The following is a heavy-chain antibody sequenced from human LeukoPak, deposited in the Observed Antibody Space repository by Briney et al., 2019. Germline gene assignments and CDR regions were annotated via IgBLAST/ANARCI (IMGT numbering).Heavy chain of an antibody. J-gene: IGHJ4*02. V-gene: IGHV3-23*01. Sequence: PGGSLRLSCAASGFTVSSNYMNWVRQAPGKGLEWVSGISGSGGSTNYADSVKGRFTISRDNSKNTVYLQMNSLRDEDTATYYCAKGPGKLVVVVSTFEDWGQGTPVTVSS. D-gene: IGHD2-21*01. CDR3: AKGPGKLVVVVSTFED. CDR1: GFTVSSNY. CDR2: ISGSGGST.